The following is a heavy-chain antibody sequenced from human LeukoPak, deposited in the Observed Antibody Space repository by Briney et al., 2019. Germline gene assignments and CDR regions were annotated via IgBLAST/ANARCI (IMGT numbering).Heavy chain of an antibody. CDR3: ATGKEWMALDY. CDR2: IYRGTET. D-gene: IGHD5-24*01. V-gene: IGHV3-66*01. Sequence: PGGSLRLSCAASGFTFSSYWMTWVRQAPGKRLEWVSIIYRGTETNYADSVKDRFIISRDFSRNTFFLDLNRLRIDDTAIYYCATGKEWMALDYWGQGSLVTVSS. J-gene: IGHJ4*02. CDR1: GFTFSSYW.